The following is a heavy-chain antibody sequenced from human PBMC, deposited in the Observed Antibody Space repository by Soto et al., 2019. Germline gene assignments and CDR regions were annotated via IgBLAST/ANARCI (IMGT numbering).Heavy chain of an antibody. J-gene: IGHJ3*02. D-gene: IGHD3-22*01. CDR1: GFTFSSYS. V-gene: IGHV3-23*01. Sequence: PGGSLRLSCAASGFTFSSYSISWVRQAPWKGLEWVSAISGSGVSTYYADSVKGRFTISRDNSKNTLYLQMNSLRAEDTAVYYCAKDTYDRRGYYDDAFDICGQGTMVTVSS. CDR2: ISGSGVST. CDR3: AKDTYDRRGYYDDAFDI.